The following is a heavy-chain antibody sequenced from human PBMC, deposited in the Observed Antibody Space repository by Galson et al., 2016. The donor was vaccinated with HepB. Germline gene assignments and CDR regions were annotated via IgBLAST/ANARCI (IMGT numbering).Heavy chain of an antibody. J-gene: IGHJ4*02. D-gene: IGHD3-10*01. Sequence: SLRLSCAASGFTFVNYAFHWVRQTPGKGLEWVAVIPTDGSHAFYADSARGRFTISRDDSPNTVYLQMNSLRGEDTAVYFCATNRWFGGLSQVDNWGQGTLVTVSS. CDR1: GFTFVNYA. V-gene: IGHV3-30*04. CDR2: IPTDGSHA. CDR3: ATNRWFGGLSQVDN.